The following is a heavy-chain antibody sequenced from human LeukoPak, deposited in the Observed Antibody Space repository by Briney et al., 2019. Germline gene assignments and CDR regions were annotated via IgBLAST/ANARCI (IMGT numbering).Heavy chain of an antibody. CDR3: ARERVVPAAIQQGYFDY. Sequence: SETLSLTXAVSGYSISSGYYWGWIRQPPGKGLEWIGSIYHSGSTYYNPSLKSRVTISVDTSKNQFSLKLSSVTAADTAVYYCARERVVPAAIQQGYFDYWGQGTLVTVSS. CDR1: GYSISSGYY. J-gene: IGHJ4*02. CDR2: IYHSGST. V-gene: IGHV4-38-2*02. D-gene: IGHD2-2*02.